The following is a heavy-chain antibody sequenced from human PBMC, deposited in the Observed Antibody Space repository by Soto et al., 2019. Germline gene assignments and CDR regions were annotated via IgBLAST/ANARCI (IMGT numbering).Heavy chain of an antibody. CDR1: GGSSSSGGYY. CDR3: ARDNVVVVADTLQDWFDP. J-gene: IGHJ5*02. D-gene: IGHD2-15*01. V-gene: IGHV4-31*03. CDR2: IYYSGST. Sequence: SETLSLTCTVSGGSSSSGGYYWSWIRQHPGKGLEWIGYIYYSGSTYYNPSLKSRVTISVDTSKNQFSLKLSSVTAADTAVYYCARDNVVVVADTLQDWFDPWGQGTLVTVSS.